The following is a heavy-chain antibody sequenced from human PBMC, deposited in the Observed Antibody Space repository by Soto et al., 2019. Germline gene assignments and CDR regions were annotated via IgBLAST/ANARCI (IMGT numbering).Heavy chain of an antibody. CDR2: FDPEDGET. CDR1: GYTLTELS. J-gene: IGHJ4*02. D-gene: IGHD3-10*01. Sequence: ASVTVSCKVSGYTLTELSMHWVRQAPGKGLEWMGGFDPEDGETIYAQKFQGRVTMTEDTSTDTAYMELSSLRSEDTAVYYCATGLAGSGSGSYDYWGQGTLVTVSS. CDR3: ATGLAGSGSGSYDY. V-gene: IGHV1-24*01.